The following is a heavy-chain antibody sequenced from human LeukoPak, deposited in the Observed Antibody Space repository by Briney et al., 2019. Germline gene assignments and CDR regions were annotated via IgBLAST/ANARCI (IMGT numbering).Heavy chain of an antibody. Sequence: PGGSLRLSCAASGFTFSNAWMSWVRQAPGKGLEWVVSGSGANTYYADSVKGRFTISRDNSKNTVFLQMNSLRAEDTAVYYCAKDRDPLSSSGWPWAYFDYWGQGIMVIVSS. D-gene: IGHD6-19*01. J-gene: IGHJ4*02. CDR1: GFTFSNAW. CDR3: AKDRDPLSSSGWPWAYFDY. CDR2: SGSGANT. V-gene: IGHV3-23*01.